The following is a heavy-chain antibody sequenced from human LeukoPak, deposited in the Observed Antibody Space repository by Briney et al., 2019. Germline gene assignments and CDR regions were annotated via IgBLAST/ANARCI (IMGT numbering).Heavy chain of an antibody. CDR1: DGSISSSSYY. CDR2: IYYGSVFYSVST. Sequence: PSETLSLTCTVSDGSISSSSYYWGWIRQPPGKGLEWIGSIYYGSVFYSVSTYYNPSLKSRVTMSGDTSKNQFSLKLSSVTAADTAVYYCARDGRGYSYGYGDAFDIWGQGTMVTVSS. J-gene: IGHJ3*02. D-gene: IGHD5-18*01. V-gene: IGHV4-39*07. CDR3: ARDGRGYSYGYGDAFDI.